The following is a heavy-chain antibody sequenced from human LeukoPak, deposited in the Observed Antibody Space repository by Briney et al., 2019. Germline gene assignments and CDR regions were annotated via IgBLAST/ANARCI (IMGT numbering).Heavy chain of an antibody. CDR2: TYYRSKWYN. CDR1: GDSVSSNSAA. J-gene: IGHJ5*02. CDR3: ARGFRGEWPRFWWFDP. V-gene: IGHV6-1*01. D-gene: IGHD3-16*01. Sequence: SQTLSLTCAIYGDSVSSNSAAWNWIRQSPSRGLEWLGRTYYRSKWYNDYAVSVKSRITINPDTSKNQFSPQLNSVTPEDTAVYYCARGFRGEWPRFWWFDPWGQGTLVTVSS.